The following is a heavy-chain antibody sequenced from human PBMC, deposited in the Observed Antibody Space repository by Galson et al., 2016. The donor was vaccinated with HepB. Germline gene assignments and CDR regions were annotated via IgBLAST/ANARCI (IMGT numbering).Heavy chain of an antibody. D-gene: IGHD6-19*01. CDR3: AKDKGIAVAVFDY. CDR2: INNSGGST. Sequence: SLRLSCAASGFTFSSYAMSWVRQAPGKGLEWISVINNSGGSTYYADSVKGRFTISRDNSKNTLYLHMKSLRADDTAVYYCAKDKGIAVAVFDYWGQGTLVTVSS. CDR1: GFTFSSYA. J-gene: IGHJ4*02. V-gene: IGHV3-23*01.